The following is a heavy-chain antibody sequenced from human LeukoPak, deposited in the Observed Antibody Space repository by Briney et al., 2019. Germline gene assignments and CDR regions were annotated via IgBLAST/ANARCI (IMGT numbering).Heavy chain of an antibody. D-gene: IGHD3-3*01. CDR1: GYSISSGYY. V-gene: IGHV4-38-2*02. Sequence: SETLSLTCTVSGYSISSGYYWGWIRQPPGKGLEWIGSIYHSGSTYYNPSLKSRVTISVDTSKNQFSLKLSSVTAADTAVYYCARCALRFLNRFDPWGQGTLVTVSS. CDR3: ARCALRFLNRFDP. CDR2: IYHSGST. J-gene: IGHJ5*02.